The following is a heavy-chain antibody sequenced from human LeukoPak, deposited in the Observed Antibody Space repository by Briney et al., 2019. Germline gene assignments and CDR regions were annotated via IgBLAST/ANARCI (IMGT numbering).Heavy chain of an antibody. V-gene: IGHV1-3*01. D-gene: IGHD6-13*01. CDR1: GYTFTIYA. CDR2: INAGNGNT. J-gene: IGHJ4*02. Sequence: GASVKVSCKASGYTFTIYAMHWVRQAPGQRLEWMGWINAGNGNTKYSQKFQGRVTITRDTSASTAYMELSSLRSEDTAVYYCALEGYSSSWYWYFDYWGQGTLVTVSS. CDR3: ALEGYSSSWYWYFDY.